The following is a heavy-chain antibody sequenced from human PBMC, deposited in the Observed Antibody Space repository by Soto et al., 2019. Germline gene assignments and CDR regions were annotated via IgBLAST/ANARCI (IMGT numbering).Heavy chain of an antibody. CDR2: IYYSGST. CDR1: GGSISSGGYY. J-gene: IGHJ6*02. CDR3: ARDATRGVRSGYYYGMDV. Sequence: QVQLQESGPGLVKPSQTLSLTCTVSGGSISSGGYYWSWIRQHPGKGLEWLGYIYYSGSTYDNPSLKSRVTISVDTSKNQCSLKLSSVTAADTAVYYCARDATRGVRSGYYYGMDVWGQGTTVTVSS. V-gene: IGHV4-31*03. D-gene: IGHD2-8*01.